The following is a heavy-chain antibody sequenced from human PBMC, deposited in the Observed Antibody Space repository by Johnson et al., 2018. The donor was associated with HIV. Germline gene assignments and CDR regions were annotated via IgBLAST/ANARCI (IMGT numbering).Heavy chain of an antibody. V-gene: IGHV3-13*01. CDR3: AKDTEGSGYAFDI. CDR1: GFTFSSYD. D-gene: IGHD3-22*01. J-gene: IGHJ3*02. CDR2: IGPAGDT. Sequence: VQLVESGGGLVKPGGSLRLSCAASGFTFSSYDMHWVRPATGQGLEWVPAIGPAGDTYYPASVPGRFTISRVNAKNTLYLQMNSRRAEDTAVYYCAKDTEGSGYAFDIWGQGTMVTVSS.